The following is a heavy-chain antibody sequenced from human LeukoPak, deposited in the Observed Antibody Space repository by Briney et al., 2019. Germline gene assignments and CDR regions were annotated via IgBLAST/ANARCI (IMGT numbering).Heavy chain of an antibody. CDR3: ARGYWGSGY. J-gene: IGHJ4*02. CDR1: GGSFSGYY. V-gene: IGHV4-34*01. Sequence: SETLSLTCAVYGGSFSGYYWSWIRQPPGKGLEWIGEINHSGSTNYNPSLKSRVTISVDTSKNQFSLKLSSVTAADTAVYYCARGYWGSGYWGQGTLVTISS. D-gene: IGHD7-27*01. CDR2: INHSGST.